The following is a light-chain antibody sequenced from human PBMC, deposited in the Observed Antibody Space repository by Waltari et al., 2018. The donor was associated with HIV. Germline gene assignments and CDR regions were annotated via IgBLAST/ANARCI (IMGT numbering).Light chain of an antibody. J-gene: IGLJ2*01. Sequence: HSALTQPRSVPGSPGHSVTISCTGNSSDVGAYNYASLYQQHPGQAPKLMIYDVSKRPSGVPDRFSGSKSGNTASLTISGLQAEDEADYYCCSYAGSYTLRVFGGGTKLTVL. CDR2: DVS. CDR1: SSDVGAYNY. CDR3: CSYAGSYTLRV. V-gene: IGLV2-11*01.